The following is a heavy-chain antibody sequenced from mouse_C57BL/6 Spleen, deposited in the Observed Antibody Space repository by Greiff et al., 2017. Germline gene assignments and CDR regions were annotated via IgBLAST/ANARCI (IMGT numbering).Heavy chain of an antibody. CDR2: IYPRSGNP. CDR1: GYTFTSYG. Sequence: VKLQESGAELARPGASVKLSCKASGYTFTSYGISWVKQRPGQGLEWIGEIYPRSGNPYSNETFKGKATLTADKSSTTAYMELRSLRSEDTAVYFCAREARGCNSDYWGQGTTLTVSA. J-gene: IGHJ2*01. D-gene: IGHD3-3*01. V-gene: IGHV1-81*01. CDR3: AREARGCNSDY.